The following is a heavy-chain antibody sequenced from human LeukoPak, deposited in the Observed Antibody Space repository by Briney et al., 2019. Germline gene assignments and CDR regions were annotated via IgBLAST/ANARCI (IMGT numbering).Heavy chain of an antibody. D-gene: IGHD4-17*01. Sequence: ASVKVSCKASGYTLTGYYMHWVRQAPGQGLEWMGWINPNSGGTNYAQKFQGRVTMTRDTSISTAYMELSRLSSDDTAVYYCARDWLNTVDYWGQGTLVTVSS. CDR1: GYTLTGYY. J-gene: IGHJ4*02. CDR3: ARDWLNTVDY. CDR2: INPNSGGT. V-gene: IGHV1-2*02.